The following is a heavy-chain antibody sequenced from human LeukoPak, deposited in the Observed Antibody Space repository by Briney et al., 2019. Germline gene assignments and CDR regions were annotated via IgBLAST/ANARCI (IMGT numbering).Heavy chain of an antibody. CDR1: GGSISSGGYY. CDR3: ASRQLLWFGESSGHFDY. V-gene: IGHV4-31*03. Sequence: SQTLSLTCTVSGGSISSGGYYWSWIRQHPGKGLEWIGYIYYSGSTNYNPSLKSRVTISVDTSKNQFSLKLSSVTAADTAVYYCASRQLLWFGESSGHFDYWGQGTLVTVSS. CDR2: IYYSGST. D-gene: IGHD3-10*01. J-gene: IGHJ4*02.